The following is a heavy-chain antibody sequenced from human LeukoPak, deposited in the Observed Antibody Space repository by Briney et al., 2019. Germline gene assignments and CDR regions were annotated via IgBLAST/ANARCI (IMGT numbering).Heavy chain of an antibody. CDR3: ATRIAADLWAFDI. J-gene: IGHJ3*02. V-gene: IGHV3-23*01. CDR2: SSGSGGST. Sequence: AAGSLRLSCAASGFTFSSYALSWVCQPPRQGMERVSVSSGSGGSTSYADSVKGRCTISRDNSTNTLFLQMNSLRAEDTAVYYCATRIAADLWAFDIWGQGTMVTVSS. D-gene: IGHD6-25*01. CDR1: GFTFSSYA.